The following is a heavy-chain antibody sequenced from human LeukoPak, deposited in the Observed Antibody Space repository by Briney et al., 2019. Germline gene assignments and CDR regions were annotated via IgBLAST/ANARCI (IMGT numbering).Heavy chain of an antibody. D-gene: IGHD6-6*01. Sequence: PSETLSLTCTVSGVSVSNYYWHWIRQSPGKGLEWIGFVYTNGITNYNPSLKSLLTISLDTSKNHFSLKLTSVAAADSAVYYCARHAQQLVRNYYFYSMDVWGTGTTVTVSS. CDR1: GVSVSNYY. V-gene: IGHV4-4*08. CDR3: ARHAQQLVRNYYFYSMDV. J-gene: IGHJ6*03. CDR2: VYTNGIT.